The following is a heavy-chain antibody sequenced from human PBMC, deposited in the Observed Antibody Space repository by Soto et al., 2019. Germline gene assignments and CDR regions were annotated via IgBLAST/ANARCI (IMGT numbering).Heavy chain of an antibody. CDR3: ARGNSGYEYAFDI. Sequence: SETLSLTCTVSGGSISSYYWSWIRQPPGKGLEWIGYIYYSGSTNYNPSLKSRVTISVDTSKNQFSLKLSSVTAADTAVYYCARGNSGYEYAFDIWGQGTMVTVSS. CDR2: IYYSGST. J-gene: IGHJ3*02. V-gene: IGHV4-59*01. CDR1: GGSISSYY. D-gene: IGHD5-12*01.